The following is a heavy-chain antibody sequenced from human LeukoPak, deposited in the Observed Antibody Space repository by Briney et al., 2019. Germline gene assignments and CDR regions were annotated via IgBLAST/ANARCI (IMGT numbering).Heavy chain of an antibody. J-gene: IGHJ5*02. CDR1: GGSISSYY. D-gene: IGHD4-11*01. CDR3: ARDPDAMTTEP. Sequence: SETLSLTCTVSGGSISSYYWSWIRQPPGKGLEWIGYIYYSGSTNYNPSLKSRVTISVDTSKNQFSLKLSSVTAADTAVYYCARDPDAMTTEPWGQGTLVTVSS. CDR2: IYYSGST. V-gene: IGHV4-59*01.